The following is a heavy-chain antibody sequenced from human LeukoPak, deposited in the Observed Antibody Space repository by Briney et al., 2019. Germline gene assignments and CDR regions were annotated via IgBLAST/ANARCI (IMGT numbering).Heavy chain of an antibody. V-gene: IGHV3-66*01. CDR2: ISSAGTT. D-gene: IGHD6-13*01. Sequence: GGSLRLSCAASGFTVSSGYMSWVRQAPGKGLEWVSIISSAGTTYYADSVKGRFTISRDNSKNTVYLQVNSLRDEDTAVYYCARDLEAANTYYFDYWGQGTMVTASS. J-gene: IGHJ4*02. CDR3: ARDLEAANTYYFDY. CDR1: GFTVSSGY.